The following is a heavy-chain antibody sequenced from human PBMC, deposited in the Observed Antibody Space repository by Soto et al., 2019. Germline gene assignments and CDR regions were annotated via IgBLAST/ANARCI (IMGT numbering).Heavy chain of an antibody. CDR2: ISDSGGRT. J-gene: IGHJ6*02. CDR3: AKDALGDYFYYGMDV. V-gene: IGHV3-23*01. Sequence: XXSLRLSCAVSGFTFNNYAMHWVPQAPGKGLEWVSAISDSGGRTYYADSVKGRFTISRDNSKNTLYLQMNSLRAEDTAIYYCAKDALGDYFYYGMDVWGQGTTVTVSS. CDR1: GFTFNNYA.